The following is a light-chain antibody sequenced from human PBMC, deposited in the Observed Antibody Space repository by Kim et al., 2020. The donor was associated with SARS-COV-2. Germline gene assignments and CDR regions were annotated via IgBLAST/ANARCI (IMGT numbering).Light chain of an antibody. J-gene: IGLJ3*02. V-gene: IGLV1-47*01. CDR3: SVWDGGLSGWL. CDR2: RNS. CDR1: SSKIGSDY. Sequence: GQRVTISCSGSSSKIGSDYVYWYQELPGTAPTLFIYRNSQRHSGVPDRFSGSRSGTSASLAISGLRFEAEAEYYCSVWDGGLSGWLFGGGTQLTVL.